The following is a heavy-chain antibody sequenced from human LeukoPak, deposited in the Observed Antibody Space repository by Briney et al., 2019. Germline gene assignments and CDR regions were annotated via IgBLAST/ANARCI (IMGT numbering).Heavy chain of an antibody. J-gene: IGHJ3*02. D-gene: IGHD1-26*01. V-gene: IGHV3-23*01. CDR2: ISGSGGST. CDR3: AKGKWERQGAFDI. CDR1: GFTFSKYA. Sequence: GGSLRLSCAASGFTFSKYAMNWVRQAPGKGLEWVSAISGSGGSTYYADSVKGRFTISRDNSKNTLYLQMNSLRAEDTAVYYCAKGKWERQGAFDIWGQGTMVTVSS.